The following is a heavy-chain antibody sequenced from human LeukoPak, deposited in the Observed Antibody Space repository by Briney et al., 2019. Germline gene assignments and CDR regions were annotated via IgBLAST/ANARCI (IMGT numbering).Heavy chain of an antibody. D-gene: IGHD6-13*01. CDR3: AKDRSSSWSAAFDY. CDR2: ISWNSGSI. Sequence: GGSLRLSCAASGFTFDNYAMHWVRQAPGKGLEWVSGISWNSGSIGYADSVKGRFTISRDNAKNSLYLQMNSLRAEDTALYYCAKDRSSSWSAAFDYWGQGTQVTVSS. V-gene: IGHV3-9*01. J-gene: IGHJ4*02. CDR1: GFTFDNYA.